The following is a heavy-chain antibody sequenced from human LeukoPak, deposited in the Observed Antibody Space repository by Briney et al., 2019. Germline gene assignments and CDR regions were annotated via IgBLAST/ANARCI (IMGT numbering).Heavy chain of an antibody. CDR1: GFTVSSNY. V-gene: IGHV3-53*05. J-gene: IGHJ6*02. D-gene: IGHD2-2*01. Sequence: PGGSLRLSCAASGFTVSSNYMSWVRQAPGKGLEWVSVIYSGGSTYYGDSVKGRFTISRDNSKNTLYLQMNSLRAEDTAVYYCASSTSCYECYYYYGMDVWGQGTTVTVSS. CDR3: ASSTSCYECYYYYGMDV. CDR2: IYSGGST.